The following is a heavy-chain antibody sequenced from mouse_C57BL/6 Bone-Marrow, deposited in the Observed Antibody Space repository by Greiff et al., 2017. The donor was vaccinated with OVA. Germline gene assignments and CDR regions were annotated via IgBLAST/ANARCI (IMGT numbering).Heavy chain of an antibody. V-gene: IGHV1-69*01. CDR3: ARKSSGYVWFAY. Sequence: VQLQQSGAELVMPGASVKLSCKASGYTFTSYWMHWVKQRPGQGLEWIGEIDPSDSYTNYNQKFKGKSTLTVDKSSSTAYMQLSSLTSEDSAVYDCARKSSGYVWFAYWGQGTLVTVSA. D-gene: IGHD3-2*02. J-gene: IGHJ3*01. CDR2: IDPSDSYT. CDR1: GYTFTSYW.